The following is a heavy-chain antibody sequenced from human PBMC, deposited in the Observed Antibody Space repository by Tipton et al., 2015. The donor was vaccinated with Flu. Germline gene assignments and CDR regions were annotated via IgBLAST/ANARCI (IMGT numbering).Heavy chain of an antibody. CDR3: ARDLPHRYSGSYSWPLL. CDR2: IYTSGST. J-gene: IGHJ4*02. D-gene: IGHD1-26*01. Sequence: TLSLTCTVSGGSISSYYWSWIRQPAGKGLEWIGRIYTSGSTNYNPSLKSRVTMSVDTSKNQFSLKLSSVTAADTAVYYCARDLPHRYSGSYSWPLLWGQGTLGTVSS. V-gene: IGHV4-4*07. CDR1: GGSISSYY.